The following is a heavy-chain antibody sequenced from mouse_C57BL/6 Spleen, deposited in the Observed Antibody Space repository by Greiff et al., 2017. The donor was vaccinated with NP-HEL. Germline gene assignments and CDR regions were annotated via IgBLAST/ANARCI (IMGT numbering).Heavy chain of an antibody. V-gene: IGHV14-1*01. Sequence: EVQLQQSGAELVRPGASVKLSCTASGFNIKDYYMHWVKQRPEQGLEWIGRLDPEDGDTEYAPKFQGKATLTADTDSNTAYLQLSSLTSEDTAVYYCTTDSFAYWGQGTLVTVSA. CDR3: TTDSFAY. CDR2: LDPEDGDT. J-gene: IGHJ3*01. CDR1: GFNIKDYY.